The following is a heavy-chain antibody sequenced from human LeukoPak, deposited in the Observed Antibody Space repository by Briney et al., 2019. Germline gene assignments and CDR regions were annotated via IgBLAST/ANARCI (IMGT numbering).Heavy chain of an antibody. CDR2: IYYSGST. D-gene: IGHD2-8*01. CDR1: GGSISSYY. Sequence: PSETLSLTCTVSGGSISSYYWSWIRQPPGKGLEWIGYIYYSGSTNYNPSLKSRVTISVDTSKNQFSLKLSSVTAADTAVYYCASIDPSRNGYYFDYWGQGTLVTVSS. V-gene: IGHV4-59*01. CDR3: ASIDPSRNGYYFDY. J-gene: IGHJ4*02.